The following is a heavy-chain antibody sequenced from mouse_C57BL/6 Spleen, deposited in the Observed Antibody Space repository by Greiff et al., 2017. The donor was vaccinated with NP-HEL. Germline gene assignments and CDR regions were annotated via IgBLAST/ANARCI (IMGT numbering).Heavy chain of an antibody. CDR3: AREDGYDGYFDV. V-gene: IGHV1-54*01. Sequence: VQLQQSGAELVRPGTSVKVSCKASGYAFTNYLIEWVKQRPGQGLEWIGVINPGSGGTNYNEKFKGKATLTADKSSSTAYMQLSSLTSEDSAVYFCAREDGYDGYFDVWGTGTTVTVSS. CDR2: INPGSGGT. CDR1: GYAFTNYL. J-gene: IGHJ1*03. D-gene: IGHD2-2*01.